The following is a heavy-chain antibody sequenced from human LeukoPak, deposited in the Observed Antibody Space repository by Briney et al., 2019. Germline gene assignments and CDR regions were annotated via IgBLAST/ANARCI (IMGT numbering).Heavy chain of an antibody. CDR3: ARIAVAGKGVDYYYGMDV. D-gene: IGHD6-19*01. CDR1: GDSVSSNSAA. CDR2: TYYRSKWYN. J-gene: IGHJ6*02. Sequence: SQTLLLTCAISGDSVSSNSAAWNSIRQSPSRGLEWLGRTYYRSKWYNDYAVSVKSRITINPDTSKNQFSLQLNSVTPEDTAVYYCARIAVAGKGVDYYYGMDVWGQGTTVTVSS. V-gene: IGHV6-1*01.